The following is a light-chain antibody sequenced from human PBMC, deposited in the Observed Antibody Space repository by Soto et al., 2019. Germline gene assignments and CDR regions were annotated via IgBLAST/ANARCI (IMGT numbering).Light chain of an antibody. J-gene: IGKJ5*01. CDR3: MQGLQTPNT. Sequence: DVVMTQSPLSLPVTPGEPASISCMSSQSLLYSDGDNYLDWYVQKXGQSPQXXSYLASNRASGVPARFSGSGSGTHFRLKISRVEAEDVGLYYCMQGLQTPNTFGQGTRLEI. V-gene: IGKV2-28*01. CDR2: LAS. CDR1: QSLLYSDGDNY.